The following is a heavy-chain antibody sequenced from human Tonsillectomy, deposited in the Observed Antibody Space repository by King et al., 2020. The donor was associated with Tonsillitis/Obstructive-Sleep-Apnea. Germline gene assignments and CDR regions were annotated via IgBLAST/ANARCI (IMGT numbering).Heavy chain of an antibody. CDR2: IYWDDDK. Sequence: ITLKESGPTVVKPTQTLTLTCTFSGFSLSTSGVGVGWIRQPPGKALEWLALIYWDDDKRYSPSLKSRLTITKDTSKNQVVLTMTNMDPVDTATYYCAHSPEYCSSTNCYIPRHFHHWGQGTLVTVSS. J-gene: IGHJ1*01. D-gene: IGHD2-2*02. CDR1: GFSLSTSGVG. V-gene: IGHV2-5*02. CDR3: AHSPEYCSSTNCYIPRHFHH.